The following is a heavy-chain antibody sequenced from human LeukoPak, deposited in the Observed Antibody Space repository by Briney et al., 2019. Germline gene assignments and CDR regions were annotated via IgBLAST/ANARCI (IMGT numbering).Heavy chain of an antibody. CDR1: GFTFSTHA. Sequence: GGSLRLSCAASGFTFSTHAMSWVRQAPGKGLEWVSSISGSGGSTYCADSVKGRFTISKDTSKKTVHLQMNSLRAEDTAVYYCAKSGAQWLVQENWFDPWGQGTLVTVSS. CDR2: ISGSGGST. CDR3: AKSGAQWLVQENWFDP. V-gene: IGHV3-23*01. D-gene: IGHD6-19*01. J-gene: IGHJ5*02.